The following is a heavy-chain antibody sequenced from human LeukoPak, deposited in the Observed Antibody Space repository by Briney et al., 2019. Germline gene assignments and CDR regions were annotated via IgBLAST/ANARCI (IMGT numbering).Heavy chain of an antibody. V-gene: IGHV3-74*01. Sequence: GGSLRLSCAASGFIFSSYWMHWVRQTPGKGLIYISRINNDGSSANYADSVRGRFTISRDNSKNTLYVQMNSLRAEDTAVYYCAKDTVKVTTIRRVPHYMDVWGKGTAVTISS. CDR2: INNDGSSA. J-gene: IGHJ6*03. CDR3: AKDTVKVTTIRRVPHYMDV. CDR1: GFIFSSYW. D-gene: IGHD5-12*01.